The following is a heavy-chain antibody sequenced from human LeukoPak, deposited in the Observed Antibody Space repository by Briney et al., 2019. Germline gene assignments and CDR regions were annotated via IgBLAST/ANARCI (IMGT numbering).Heavy chain of an antibody. CDR2: INHSGST. CDR1: GGSFSGYY. V-gene: IGHV4-34*01. J-gene: IGHJ5*02. Sequence: PSETLSLTCAVYGGSFSGYYWSWIRQPPGKGLEWIGEINHSGSTNYNPSLKSRVTILVDTSKNQFSLKLSSVTAADTAVYYCARALPYYYGSGVPFDPWGQGTLVTVSS. D-gene: IGHD3-10*01. CDR3: ARALPYYYGSGVPFDP.